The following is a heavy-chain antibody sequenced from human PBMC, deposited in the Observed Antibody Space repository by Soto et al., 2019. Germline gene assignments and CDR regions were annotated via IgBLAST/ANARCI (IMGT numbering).Heavy chain of an antibody. CDR1: GGSISSSNW. CDR2: IYHSGGT. J-gene: IGHJ3*02. D-gene: IGHD2-15*01. Sequence: SETLSLTCAVSGGSISSSNWWSWVRQPPGKGLEWIGEIYHSGGTNYNPSLKSRVTISVDKSKNQFSLKLSSVTAADTAVYYCARGDCSGGSCYSVDIWGQGTMVTVSS. V-gene: IGHV4-4*02. CDR3: ARGDCSGGSCYSVDI.